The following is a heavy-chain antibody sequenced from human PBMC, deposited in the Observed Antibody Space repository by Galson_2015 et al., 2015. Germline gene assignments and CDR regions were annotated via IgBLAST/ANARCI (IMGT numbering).Heavy chain of an antibody. Sequence: SLRLSCAASGFTFSSYAMSWVRQAPGKGLEWVSAISGSGGSTYYADSVKGRFTISRDNSKNTLYLQMNSLRAEDTAVYYCAKSDRGYSYGYVLITGPFDYWGQGTLVTVSS. CDR2: ISGSGGST. CDR1: GFTFSSYA. V-gene: IGHV3-23*01. CDR3: AKSDRGYSYGYVLITGPFDY. J-gene: IGHJ4*02. D-gene: IGHD5-18*01.